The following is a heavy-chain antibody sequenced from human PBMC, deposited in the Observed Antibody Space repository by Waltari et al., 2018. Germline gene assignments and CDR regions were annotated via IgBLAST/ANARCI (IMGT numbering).Heavy chain of an antibody. CDR3: ATGPYYYDSSGYPDAFDI. J-gene: IGHJ3*02. D-gene: IGHD3-22*01. CDR2: VDPEDGET. V-gene: IGHV1-69-2*01. Sequence: EVQLVQSGAEVKKPGATVKISCKVSGYTFPDYYMPWVQPAPGKGLEWMGLVDPEDGETIYAEKFQGRVTITADTSTDTAYMELSSLRSEDTAVYYCATGPYYYDSSGYPDAFDIWGQGTMVTVSS. CDR1: GYTFPDYY.